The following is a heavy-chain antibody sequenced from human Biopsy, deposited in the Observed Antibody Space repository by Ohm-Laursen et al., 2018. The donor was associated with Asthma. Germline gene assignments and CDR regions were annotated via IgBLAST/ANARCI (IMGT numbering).Heavy chain of an antibody. Sequence: SSVKVSCKSLGGTFNTYVIGWVRQAPGQGLEWMGGINSVFGTTTYPQKFQDRVTITADDSTSTVYMELSSLRSEDTTVYYCARKAGSCISRTCYSLDFWGQGTLVTGSS. CDR1: GGTFNTYV. CDR2: INSVFGTT. D-gene: IGHD2-2*01. J-gene: IGHJ4*02. V-gene: IGHV1-69*01. CDR3: ARKAGSCISRTCYSLDF.